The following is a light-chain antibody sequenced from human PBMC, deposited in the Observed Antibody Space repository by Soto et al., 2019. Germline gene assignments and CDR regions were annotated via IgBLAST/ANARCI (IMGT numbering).Light chain of an antibody. CDR1: SSDVGGYNF. CDR2: DVS. J-gene: IGLJ1*01. CDR3: CTYAGSYTWV. V-gene: IGLV2-11*01. Sequence: QSALTQPRSVSGSPGQSVTISCTGTSSDVGGYNFVSWYQQHPGKAPKLMIYDVSKRPSGVPDRFSGSKSGNTASLTISGFQAEDETDYFCCTYAGSYTWVCGTGIKLSDL.